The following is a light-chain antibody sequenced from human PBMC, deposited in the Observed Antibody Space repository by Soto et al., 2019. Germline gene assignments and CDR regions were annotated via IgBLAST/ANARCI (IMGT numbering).Light chain of an antibody. CDR1: QDISKF. J-gene: IGKJ5*01. Sequence: DLQMTQSPSSLSSSIVDIVSFTFQASQDISKFLNWYQHKPGQAPSLLIYDASKSHFGVPSRFSGSGSGTDFTFTISSLQPEDIATYYCQQYDNLPITFGQGTRLEIK. CDR3: QQYDNLPIT. V-gene: IGKV1-33*01. CDR2: DAS.